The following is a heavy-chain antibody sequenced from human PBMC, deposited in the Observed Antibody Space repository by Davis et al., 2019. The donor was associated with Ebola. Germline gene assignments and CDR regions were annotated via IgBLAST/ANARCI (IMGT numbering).Heavy chain of an antibody. CDR3: ARIAAAGSSGYSNYYYYYGMDV. Sequence: PGGSLRLSCAASGFTFSNAWMSWVRQAPGKGLEWVSAISGSGGSTYYADSVKGRFTISRDNAKNSLYLQMNSLRDEDTAVYYCARIAAAGSSGYSNYYYYYGMDVWGQGTTVTVSS. V-gene: IGHV3-21*01. D-gene: IGHD6-13*01. J-gene: IGHJ6*02. CDR2: ISGSGGST. CDR1: GFTFSNAW.